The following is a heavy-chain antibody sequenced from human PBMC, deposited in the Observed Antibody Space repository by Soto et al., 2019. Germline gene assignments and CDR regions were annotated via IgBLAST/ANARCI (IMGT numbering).Heavy chain of an antibody. Sequence: PSETLSLTCTVSGGSISSYYWSWIRQPPGKGLGWIGYIYYSGSTNYNPSLKSRVTISVDTSKNQFSLKLSSVTAADTAVYYCARATPPYYDILTGYYTPYYYYGMDVWGQGTTVTVSS. J-gene: IGHJ6*02. D-gene: IGHD3-9*01. CDR3: ARATPPYYDILTGYYTPYYYYGMDV. CDR2: IYYSGST. V-gene: IGHV4-59*01. CDR1: GGSISSYY.